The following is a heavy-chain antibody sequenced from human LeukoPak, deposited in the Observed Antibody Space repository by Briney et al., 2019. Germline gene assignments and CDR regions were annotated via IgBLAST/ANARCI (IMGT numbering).Heavy chain of an antibody. CDR1: GGSFSGYY. D-gene: IGHD1-7*01. Sequence: SETLSLTCAVYGGSFSGYYWSWIRQPPGKGLEWIGEINHSGSTNYNPSLKSRVTISVDTSKNQFSLKLSSVTAADTAVYYCARAAGLLNWNYAHDDYWGQGTLVTVSS. CDR2: INHSGST. V-gene: IGHV4-34*01. J-gene: IGHJ4*02. CDR3: ARAAGLLNWNYAHDDY.